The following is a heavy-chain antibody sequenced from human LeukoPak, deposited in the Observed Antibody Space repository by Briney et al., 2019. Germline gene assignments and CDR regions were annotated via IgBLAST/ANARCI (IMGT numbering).Heavy chain of an antibody. V-gene: IGHV3-74*01. CDR3: ARTRTFSVAGGFIA. D-gene: IGHD3-16*02. Sequence: GSQSPSCAPSGFTFSSYLLHWVRQDPGKGLVWVSRISPDGMTTIHADSVKGRFTVSRDNAKNTLYLQMNSLRAEDTAVYYCARTRTFSVAGGFIARGQGALVTVSS. CDR1: GFTFSSYL. J-gene: IGHJ4*02. CDR2: ISPDGMTT.